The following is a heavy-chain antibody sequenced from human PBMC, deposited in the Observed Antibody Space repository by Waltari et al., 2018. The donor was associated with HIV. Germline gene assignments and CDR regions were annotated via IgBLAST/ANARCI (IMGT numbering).Heavy chain of an antibody. V-gene: IGHV3-30*02. CDR1: GFSFSISG. J-gene: IGHJ6*02. CDR3: AKELRSGYSYYYYGMDV. Sequence: QGQLVESGGGVVQPGGSLRLSCAASGFSFSISGMHWVRQAPGKGVVWVTFIREDGNTKYYAESVKGRFTISRDNSKNTLYLQMSSLRAEDTAVYYCAKELRSGYSYYYYGMDVWGQGTTVTVSS. D-gene: IGHD2-15*01. CDR2: IREDGNTK.